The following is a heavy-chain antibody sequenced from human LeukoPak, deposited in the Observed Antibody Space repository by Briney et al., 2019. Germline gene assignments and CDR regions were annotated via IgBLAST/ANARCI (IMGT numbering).Heavy chain of an antibody. J-gene: IGHJ1*01. V-gene: IGHV3-30*02. CDR1: GFTFSSYG. Sequence: PGGSLXXXXAASGFTFSSYGMHWVRQAPGKGLEWVAFIRYDGSNKYYADSVKGRFTISRDNSKNTLYLQMNSLRTEDTAVYYCAKDSTEYFQHWGQGTLATVSS. CDR2: IRYDGSNK. CDR3: AKDSTEYFQH. D-gene: IGHD3-3*02.